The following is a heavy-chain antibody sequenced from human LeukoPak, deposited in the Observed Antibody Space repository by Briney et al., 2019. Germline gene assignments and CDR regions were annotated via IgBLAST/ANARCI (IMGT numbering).Heavy chain of an antibody. CDR3: AKSLSSCSSTSCTSPYYYYYMDV. CDR2: IILLFDTP. J-gene: IGHJ6*03. V-gene: IGHV1-69*05. Sequence: ASVKVSCKASGGTFRSYAISWVRQVPGQGLEWMGGIILLFDTPSYSQKFQGRVSITTDESTNTVYMELSSLRSEDTAVYYCAKSLSSCSSTSCTSPYYYYYMDVWGKGTTVTVSS. D-gene: IGHD2-2*01. CDR1: GGTFRSYA.